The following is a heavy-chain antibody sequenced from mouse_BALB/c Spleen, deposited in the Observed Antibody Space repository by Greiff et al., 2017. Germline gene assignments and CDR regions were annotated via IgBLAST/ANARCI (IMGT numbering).Heavy chain of an antibody. CDR1: GFTFSSYY. CDR2: INSNGGST. Sequence: EVQVVESGGGLVKLGGSLKLSCAASGFTFSSYYMSWVRQTPEKRLELVAAINSNGGSTYYPDTVKGRFTISRDNAKNTLYLQMSSLKSEDTALYYCARHGYGSSNYAMDYWGQGTSVTVSS. CDR3: ARHGYGSSNYAMDY. D-gene: IGHD1-1*01. J-gene: IGHJ4*01. V-gene: IGHV5-6-2*01.